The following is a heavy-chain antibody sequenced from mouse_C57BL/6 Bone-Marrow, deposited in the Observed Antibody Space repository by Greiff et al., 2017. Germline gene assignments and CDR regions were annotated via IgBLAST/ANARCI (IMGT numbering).Heavy chain of an antibody. CDR3: ARWNWDYFDY. CDR2: IYPGSGST. V-gene: IGHV1-55*01. Sequence: QVHVKQPGAELVKPGASVKMSCKASGYTFTSYWITWVKQRPGQGLEWIGDIYPGSGSTNYNEKFKSKATLTVDTSSSTAYMQLSSLTSEDSAVYYCARWNWDYFDYWGQGTTLTVSS. CDR1: GYTFTSYW. J-gene: IGHJ2*01. D-gene: IGHD4-1*01.